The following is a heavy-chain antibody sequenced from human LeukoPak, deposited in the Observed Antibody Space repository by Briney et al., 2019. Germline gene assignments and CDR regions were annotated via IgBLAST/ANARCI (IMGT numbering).Heavy chain of an antibody. V-gene: IGHV1-3*01. CDR1: GHTFTSYA. J-gene: IGHJ6*03. D-gene: IGHD2-15*01. CDR3: ARDLSGGPFDYYYMDV. Sequence: ASVKVSCKASGHTFTSYAMHWVRQAPGQRLEWMGWINAGNGNTKYSQKFQGRVTITRDTSTSTAYMELRSLRSDDTAVYYCARDLSGGPFDYYYMDVWGKGTTVTVSS. CDR2: INAGNGNT.